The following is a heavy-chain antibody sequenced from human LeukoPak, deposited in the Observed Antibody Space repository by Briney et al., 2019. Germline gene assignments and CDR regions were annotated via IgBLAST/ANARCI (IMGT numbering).Heavy chain of an antibody. D-gene: IGHD2-2*01. Sequence: GGSLRLSCAASGFTFSSYAMHWVRQAPGKGLEWVAVISYDGSNKYYADSVKGRFTISRDNSKNTLYLQMNSLRAEDTAVYYCARGEVSVVVPAAESGGGYFDYWGQGTLVTVSS. CDR3: ARGEVSVVVPAAESGGGYFDY. CDR2: ISYDGSNK. V-gene: IGHV3-30-3*01. CDR1: GFTFSSYA. J-gene: IGHJ4*02.